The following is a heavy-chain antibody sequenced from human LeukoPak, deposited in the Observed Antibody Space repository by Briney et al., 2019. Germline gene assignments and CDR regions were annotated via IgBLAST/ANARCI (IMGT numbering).Heavy chain of an antibody. V-gene: IGHV1-69*05. CDR1: GGTFISYA. J-gene: IGHJ4*02. CDR3: ASGGGERGPIDY. Sequence: SVKVSCKASGGTFISYAISWVRQAPGQGLEWMGGIIPIFGTANYAQKFQGRVTITTDESTSTAYMELSSLRSGDTAVYYCASGGGERGPIDYWGQGTLVTVSS. CDR2: IIPIFGTA. D-gene: IGHD2-21*01.